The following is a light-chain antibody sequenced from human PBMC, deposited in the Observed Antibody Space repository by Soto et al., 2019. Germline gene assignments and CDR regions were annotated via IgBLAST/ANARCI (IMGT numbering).Light chain of an antibody. CDR2: GAF. CDR1: QSVSSN. CDR3: QQYGSSSWT. Sequence: EIVMTQSPVTLSVSPGERATLSCRASQSVSSNLAWYQQKPGQAPSLLIYGAFTRATGIPARFSGTGSGTEFTLTISSLQSEDFALYYCQQYGSSSWTFVQGTKVDIK. J-gene: IGKJ1*01. V-gene: IGKV3-15*01.